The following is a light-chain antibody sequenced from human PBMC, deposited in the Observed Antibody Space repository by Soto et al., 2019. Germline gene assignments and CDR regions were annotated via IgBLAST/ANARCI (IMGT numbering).Light chain of an antibody. J-gene: IGKJ5*01. CDR2: GAS. CDR1: QSVSSF. Sequence: EVVMTQSADTLSLSPGERATLTCRASQSVSSFLAWYQQKPGQAPRLLIYGASIRATGIPARFSGSGSGTDFTLTIARLEPEDFAVYYCQQYGDSPRTFGQGTRLEIK. CDR3: QQYGDSPRT. V-gene: IGKV3-20*01.